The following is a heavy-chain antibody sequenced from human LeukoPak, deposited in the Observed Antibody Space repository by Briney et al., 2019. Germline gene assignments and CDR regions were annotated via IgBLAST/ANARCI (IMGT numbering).Heavy chain of an antibody. CDR1: GFTFSSYA. J-gene: IGHJ4*02. Sequence: PGGSLRLSCAASGFTFSSYAMIWVRQAPGKGLEWVSGISGSGDTYYAASVKGRFTISRDNSKNTPYLQMNSLRGDDTAVYYCEKPHYGSGSYYTDDYWGQGTLVTVSS. V-gene: IGHV3-23*01. CDR2: ISGSGDT. D-gene: IGHD3-10*01. CDR3: EKPHYGSGSYYTDDY.